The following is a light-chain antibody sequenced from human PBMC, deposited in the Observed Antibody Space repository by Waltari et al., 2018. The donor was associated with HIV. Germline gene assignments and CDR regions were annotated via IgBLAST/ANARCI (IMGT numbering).Light chain of an antibody. J-gene: IGKJ1*01. Sequence: EVVLTQSPATLSLSPGERATLSCRASQSISSNLAWYQQKPGQAPRLLLYEASTGATGVPARFIGSGFGTDFTLIITSLQFEDVAVYYCQQYNNWPRTFGQGTKVEF. CDR2: EAS. CDR3: QQYNNWPRT. CDR1: QSISSN. V-gene: IGKV3-15*01.